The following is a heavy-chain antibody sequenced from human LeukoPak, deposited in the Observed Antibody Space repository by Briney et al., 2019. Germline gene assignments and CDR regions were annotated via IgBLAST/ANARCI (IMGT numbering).Heavy chain of an antibody. CDR1: GFTFSDYY. Sequence: GGSLRLSCAASGFTFSDYYMSWIRQAPGKGLEWVSYISSSGSTIYYADSVKGRFTISRDNAKNSLYLQMNSLRAEDTAVYYCAKDRAVADPFDYWGQGTLVTVSS. D-gene: IGHD6-19*01. CDR3: AKDRAVADPFDY. J-gene: IGHJ4*02. V-gene: IGHV3-11*01. CDR2: ISSSGSTI.